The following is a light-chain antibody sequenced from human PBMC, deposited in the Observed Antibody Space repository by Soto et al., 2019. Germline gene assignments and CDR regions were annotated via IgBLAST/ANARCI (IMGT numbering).Light chain of an antibody. J-gene: IGKJ1*01. CDR1: QRINKW. V-gene: IGKV1-5*01. CDR2: DAS. CDR3: KQYYSYPPT. Sequence: DIQMTQSPSTLSASIGDRVTITCRASQRINKWLAWHQQKPGKAPKLLIYDASSLQSGVQPRFSGSGSGTEFTLTIRSLQPDDIATYYCKQYYSYPPTFGQGTKVDNK.